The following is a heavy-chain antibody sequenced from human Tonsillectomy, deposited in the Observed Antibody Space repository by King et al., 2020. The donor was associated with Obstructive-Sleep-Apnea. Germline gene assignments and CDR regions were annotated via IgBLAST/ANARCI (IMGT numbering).Heavy chain of an antibody. CDR1: GFTFSSYA. J-gene: IGHJ4*02. D-gene: IGHD1-26*01. Sequence: VQLVESGGGVVQPGRSLRLSCAASGFTFSSYAVHWVRQAPGKGLEWVAVISYEGSYKFYADSVKGRFTISRDNSKNTLYLQMNSLRAEDTAMYYCARGSEILNFFDSWGQGTLVTVSS. V-gene: IGHV3-30*04. CDR2: ISYEGSYK. CDR3: ARGSEILNFFDS.